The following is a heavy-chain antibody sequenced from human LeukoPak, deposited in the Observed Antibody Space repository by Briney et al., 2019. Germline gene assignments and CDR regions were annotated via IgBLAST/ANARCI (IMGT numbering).Heavy chain of an antibody. CDR1: GGSFSGYY. J-gene: IGHJ4*02. CDR2: INHSGST. D-gene: IGHD4-23*01. V-gene: IGHV4-34*01. CDR3: ARGQNYGGNFDY. Sequence: SETLSLTCAVYGGSFSGYYWSWTRQPPGKGLEWVGEINHSGSTNYNPSLKSRVTISVDTSKNQFSLKLSSVTAADTAVYYCARGQNYGGNFDYWGQGTLVTVSS.